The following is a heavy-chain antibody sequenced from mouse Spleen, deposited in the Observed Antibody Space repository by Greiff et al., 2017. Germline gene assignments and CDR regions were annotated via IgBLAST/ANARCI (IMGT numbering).Heavy chain of an antibody. CDR1: GYTFTGYY. CDR2: ICPGSGST. CDR3: ARSGGNHRAWFAY. V-gene: IGHV1-77*01. J-gene: IGHJ3*01. Sequence: QVQLKQSGAELVKPGASVKISCKASGYTFTGYYINWVKQRPGQGLEWIGKICPGSGSTYYNEKFKGKATLTADKSSSTAYMQLSSLTSEDSAVYFCARSGGNHRAWFAYWGQGTLVTVSA. D-gene: IGHD2-1*01.